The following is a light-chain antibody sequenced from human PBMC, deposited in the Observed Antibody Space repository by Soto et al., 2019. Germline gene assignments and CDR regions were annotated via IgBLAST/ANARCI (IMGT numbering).Light chain of an antibody. CDR3: CSYAGSYSI. V-gene: IGLV2-11*01. J-gene: IGLJ2*01. Sequence: QSVLTQPRSVSGSPGQSVTISCTGTTSDVGGYNYVSWYQQYPVKAPKLIISEVNQRPSGVPDRFSGSKSGNTASLTISGLQAEDEADYYCCSYAGSYSIFGGGTKLTVL. CDR2: EVN. CDR1: TSDVGGYNY.